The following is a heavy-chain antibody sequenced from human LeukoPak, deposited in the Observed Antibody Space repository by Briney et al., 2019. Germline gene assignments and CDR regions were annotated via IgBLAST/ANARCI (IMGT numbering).Heavy chain of an antibody. V-gene: IGHV3-48*02. D-gene: IGHD2-21*02. CDR2: ISSGSSTI. J-gene: IGHJ5*01. CDR3: VFSLVTDFDS. Sequence: PGGSLRLSCAASGFTFSSYSMNWVRQAPGQGLEWVSYISSGSSTIYYADSVKGRFTISRDNAKNSLYLQMNSLRDEDTAVYYCVFSLVTDFDSWGQGTLVTVSS. CDR1: GFTFSSYS.